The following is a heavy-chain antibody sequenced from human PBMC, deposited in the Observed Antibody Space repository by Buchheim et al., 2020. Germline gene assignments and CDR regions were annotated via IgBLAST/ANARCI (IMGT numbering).Heavy chain of an antibody. CDR1: GGSISSGDYY. CDR3: ARGIRFLEWLLDSPYYFDY. CDR2: IYYSGST. D-gene: IGHD3-3*01. V-gene: IGHV4-30-4*01. Sequence: QVQLQESGPGLVKPSQTLSLTCTVSGGSISSGDYYWSWIRQPPGKGLEWIGYIYYSGSTYYNPSLKSRVTISVDTSKTQFTLKLSSVTAADTAVYYCARGIRFLEWLLDSPYYFDYWGQGTL. J-gene: IGHJ4*02.